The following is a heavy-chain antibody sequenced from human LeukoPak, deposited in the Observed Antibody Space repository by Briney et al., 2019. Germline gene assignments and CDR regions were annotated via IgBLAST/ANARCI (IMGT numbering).Heavy chain of an antibody. CDR1: GFTFSSYA. Sequence: GGSLRLSCAASGFTFSSYAMHWVRQAPGKGLEWVAVISYDGGNKYYADSVKGRFTISRVNSKNTLYLQMNSLRAEDTAVYYCARGRITMVRGVDKGAFDIWGQGTMVTVSS. CDR3: ARGRITMVRGVDKGAFDI. V-gene: IGHV3-30-3*01. CDR2: ISYDGGNK. J-gene: IGHJ3*02. D-gene: IGHD3-10*01.